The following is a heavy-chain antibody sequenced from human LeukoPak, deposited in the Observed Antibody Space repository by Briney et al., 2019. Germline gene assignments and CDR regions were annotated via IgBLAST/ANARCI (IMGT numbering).Heavy chain of an antibody. J-gene: IGHJ4*02. Sequence: ASVKVSCKASGYTFTSYGISWVRQAPGQGLEWMGWISAYNGNTNYAQKLQGRVTMTTDTSTSTAYMELRSLRSDDTAVYYCAIHSGYEIQGSFDYWGQGTLVTVSS. V-gene: IGHV1-18*01. D-gene: IGHD5-12*01. CDR3: AIHSGYEIQGSFDY. CDR2: ISAYNGNT. CDR1: GYTFTSYG.